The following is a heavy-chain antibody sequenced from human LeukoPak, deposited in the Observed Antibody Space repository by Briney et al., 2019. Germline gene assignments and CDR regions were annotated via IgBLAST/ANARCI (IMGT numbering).Heavy chain of an antibody. V-gene: IGHV3-30-3*01. CDR2: ISYDGSNK. CDR3: ARGEDYFDY. J-gene: IGHJ4*02. CDR1: GFTFSSYA. Sequence: PGGSLRLSCAASGFTFSSYAVHWVRQAPGKGLEWVAVISYDGSNKYYADSVKGRFTISRDNSKNTLYLQMNSLRAEDTAVYYCARGEDYFDYWGQGTLVTVSS.